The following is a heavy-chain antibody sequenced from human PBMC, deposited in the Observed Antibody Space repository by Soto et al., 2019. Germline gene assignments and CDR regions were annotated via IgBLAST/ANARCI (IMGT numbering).Heavy chain of an antibody. CDR2: IYYSGST. CDR1: GGSISSGGYY. V-gene: IGHV4-31*03. D-gene: IGHD3-10*01. Sequence: SETLSLTCTVSGGSISSGGYYWSWIRQHPGKGLEWIGYIYYSGSTYYNPSLKSRVTISVDTSKNQFSLKLSSVTAADTAVYYCARKYYYGSGSFGYWGQGTLVTVSS. J-gene: IGHJ4*02. CDR3: ARKYYYGSGSFGY.